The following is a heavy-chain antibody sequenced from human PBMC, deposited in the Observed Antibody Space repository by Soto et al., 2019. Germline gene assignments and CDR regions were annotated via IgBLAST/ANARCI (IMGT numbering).Heavy chain of an antibody. CDR2: IYYSGST. Sequence: SETLSLTCTVSGGSISSSSHYWGWIRQPPGKGLEWIGSIYYSGSTYYNPSLKSRVTISVDTSKNQFSLKLSSVTAADTAVYYCARHSGIAVAGTRGTFDYWGQGTLVTVSS. V-gene: IGHV4-39*01. D-gene: IGHD6-19*01. CDR3: ARHSGIAVAGTRGTFDY. CDR1: GGSISSSSHY. J-gene: IGHJ4*02.